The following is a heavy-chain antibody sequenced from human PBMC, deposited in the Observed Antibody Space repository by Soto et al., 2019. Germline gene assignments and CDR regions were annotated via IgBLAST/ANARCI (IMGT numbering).Heavy chain of an antibody. CDR2: ISFDGTNI. D-gene: IGHD3-9*01. Sequence: QVQLVESGGGVVQPGRSLRLSCAASGFTFSSYGMHWVRQAPGKGLEWVAVISFDGTNIYYQESVRGRFTISRDNSKNTLYLQMTSPRAEDTAMYFCAKDRDWFLPSLGLWGQGTLVTVSS. J-gene: IGHJ4*02. V-gene: IGHV3-30*18. CDR3: AKDRDWFLPSLGL. CDR1: GFTFSSYG.